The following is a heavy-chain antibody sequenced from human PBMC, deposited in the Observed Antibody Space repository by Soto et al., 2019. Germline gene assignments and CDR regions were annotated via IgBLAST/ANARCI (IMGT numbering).Heavy chain of an antibody. J-gene: IGHJ6*02. CDR2: ISYDGSNK. CDR1: GFTFSSYG. CDR3: AKKLSLWFGELSDYYYYYGMDV. V-gene: IGHV3-30*18. D-gene: IGHD3-10*01. Sequence: GGSLRLSCAASGFTFSSYGMHWVRQAPGKGLEWVAVISYDGSNKYYADSVKGRFTISRDNSKNTLYLQMNSLRAEDTAVYYCAKKLSLWFGELSDYYYYYGMDVWGQGTTVTVSS.